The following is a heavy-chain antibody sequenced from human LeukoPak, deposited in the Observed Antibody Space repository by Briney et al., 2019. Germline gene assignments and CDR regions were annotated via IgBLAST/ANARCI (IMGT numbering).Heavy chain of an antibody. CDR1: GFTVSTNY. CDR3: ARDAGGYGMDV. Sequence: GGSLGLSCAASGFTVSTNYMSWVRQAPGKGLEWVSVIYSGGSTYYADSVKGRFTISRDNSKNTLYLQMNSLRAEDTAVYYCARDAGGYGMDVWGQGTTVTVSS. CDR2: IYSGGST. D-gene: IGHD2-8*02. J-gene: IGHJ6*02. V-gene: IGHV3-66*01.